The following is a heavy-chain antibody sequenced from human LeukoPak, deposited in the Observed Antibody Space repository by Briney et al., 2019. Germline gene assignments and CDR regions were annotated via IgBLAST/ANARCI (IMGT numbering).Heavy chain of an antibody. CDR2: INHSGST. CDR3: ARGVLDDAFDI. Sequence: SETLSLTCAVYGGSFSGYYWSWIRQLPGKGLEWIGEINHSGSTNYNPSLKSRVTISVDTSKNQFSLKLSSVTAADTAVYYCARGVLDDAFDIWGQGTMVTVSS. J-gene: IGHJ3*02. D-gene: IGHD1-1*01. V-gene: IGHV4-34*01. CDR1: GGSFSGYY.